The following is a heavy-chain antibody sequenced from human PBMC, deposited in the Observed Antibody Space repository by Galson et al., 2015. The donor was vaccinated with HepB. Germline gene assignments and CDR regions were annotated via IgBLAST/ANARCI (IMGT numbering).Heavy chain of an antibody. CDR3: ARDCGGDCYSGGAFDI. V-gene: IGHV4-31*03. D-gene: IGHD2-21*01. J-gene: IGHJ3*02. CDR1: GGSISSGGYY. CDR2: IYYSGST. Sequence: LSLTCTVSGGSISSGGYYWSWIRQHPGKGLEWIGYIYYSGSTYYNPSLKSRVTISVDTSKNQFSLKLSSVTAADTAVYYCARDCGGDCYSGGAFDIWGQGTMVTVSS.